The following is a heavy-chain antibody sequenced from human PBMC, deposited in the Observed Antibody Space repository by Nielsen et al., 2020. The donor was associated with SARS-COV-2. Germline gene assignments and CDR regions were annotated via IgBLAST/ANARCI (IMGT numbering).Heavy chain of an antibody. CDR1: GFTFSSYG. V-gene: IGHV3-23*01. CDR3: AKVFPMVRGPWDY. D-gene: IGHD3-10*01. Sequence: GVLKISCAASGFTFSSYGMSWVRQAPGKGLEWVSAISGSGGSTYYADSVKGRFTISRDNSKNTLYLQMNSLRAEDTAVYYCAKVFPMVRGPWDYWGQGTLVTVSS. CDR2: ISGSGGST. J-gene: IGHJ4*02.